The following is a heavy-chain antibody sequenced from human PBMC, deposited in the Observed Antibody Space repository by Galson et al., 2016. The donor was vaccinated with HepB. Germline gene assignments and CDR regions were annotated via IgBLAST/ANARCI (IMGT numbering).Heavy chain of an antibody. Sequence: QSGAEVKKPGESLKISCKGSGYSFTSYWIGWVRQMPGKGLEWMGIIYPGDSDTRYSPSFQGQVTIPADKSISTAYLQWSSLKASDTAMYYCAGRVGQWLPRDAFDIWGQGTMVTVSS. V-gene: IGHV5-51*01. D-gene: IGHD6-19*01. CDR2: IYPGDSDT. J-gene: IGHJ3*02. CDR1: GYSFTSYW. CDR3: AGRVGQWLPRDAFDI.